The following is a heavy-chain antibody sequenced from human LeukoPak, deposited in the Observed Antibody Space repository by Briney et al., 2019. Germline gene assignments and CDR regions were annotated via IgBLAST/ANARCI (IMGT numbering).Heavy chain of an antibody. CDR2: IYYSGST. CDR1: GGSISSYY. CDR3: AGSRSGYYP. V-gene: IGHV4-59*01. D-gene: IGHD3-22*01. J-gene: IGHJ5*02. Sequence: SETLSLTCTVSGGSISSYYWSWIRQPPGKGLEWIGYIYYSGSTNYNPSLKSRVTISVDTSKNQFSLKLSSVTAADTAVYYCAGSRSGYYPWGQGTLVTVSS.